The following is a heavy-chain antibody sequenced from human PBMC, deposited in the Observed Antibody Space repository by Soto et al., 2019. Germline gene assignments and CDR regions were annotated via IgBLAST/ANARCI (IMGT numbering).Heavy chain of an antibody. Sequence: GASVKVSCKASGYTFTSYDINWVRQATGQGLEWMGWMNPNSGNTGYAQKFQGRVTMTRNTSISTAYMELSSLRSEDTAVYYCARGRLRYDFWSGRNYYYGMDVWGQGTTVTVSS. D-gene: IGHD3-3*01. CDR2: MNPNSGNT. V-gene: IGHV1-8*01. J-gene: IGHJ6*02. CDR1: GYTFTSYD. CDR3: ARGRLRYDFWSGRNYYYGMDV.